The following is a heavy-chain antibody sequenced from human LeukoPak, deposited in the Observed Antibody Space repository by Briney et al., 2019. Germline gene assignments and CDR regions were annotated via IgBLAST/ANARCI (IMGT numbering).Heavy chain of an antibody. CDR1: GGSISSSSYY. CDR3: ARQEMVRGVIMWFDP. V-gene: IGHV4-39*01. Sequence: PSETLSLTCAVSGGSISSSSYYWGWIRQPPGKGLEWIGSIYYSGSTYYNPSLKSRVTISVDTSKNQFSLKLSSVTAADTAVYYCARQEMVRGVIMWFDPWGQGTLVTASS. D-gene: IGHD3-10*01. J-gene: IGHJ5*02. CDR2: IYYSGST.